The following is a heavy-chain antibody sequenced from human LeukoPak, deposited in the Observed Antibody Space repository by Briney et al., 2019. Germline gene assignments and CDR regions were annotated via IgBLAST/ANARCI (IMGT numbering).Heavy chain of an antibody. CDR1: GFTFSSNG. CDR2: ISSDERNK. Sequence: GGSLRLSCAASGFTFSSNGMHWVRQAPGKGLEWVAAISSDERNKHYADSVKGRFTISRDNSKNTLYLQMNSLRADDTAVYYCAKGAYRSSSAVDYWGQGTLVTVSS. CDR3: AKGAYRSSSAVDY. V-gene: IGHV3-30*18. J-gene: IGHJ4*02. D-gene: IGHD6-6*01.